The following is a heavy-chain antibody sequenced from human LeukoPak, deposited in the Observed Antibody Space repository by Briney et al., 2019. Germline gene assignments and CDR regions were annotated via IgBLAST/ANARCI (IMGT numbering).Heavy chain of an antibody. CDR1: GVSFSGYY. Sequence: SETLSLTCAVYGVSFSGYYWSWIRQPPGKGLEWIGEINHSGSTNYNPSLKSRVTISVDTSKNQFSLKLSSVTAADTAVYYCARGGRFPRDAFDIWGQGTMVTVSS. D-gene: IGHD3-10*01. V-gene: IGHV4-34*01. CDR2: INHSGST. CDR3: ARGGRFPRDAFDI. J-gene: IGHJ3*02.